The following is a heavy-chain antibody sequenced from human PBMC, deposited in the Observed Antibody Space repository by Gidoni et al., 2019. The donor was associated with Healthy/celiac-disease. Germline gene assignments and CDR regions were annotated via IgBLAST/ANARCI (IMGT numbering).Heavy chain of an antibody. CDR2: IYSGGST. D-gene: IGHD3-16*02. Sequence: EVQLVESGGGLVQPGGSLRLSCAASGFTVSSNYMSWVRQAPGKGLEWVSVIYSGGSTYYADSVKGRFTISRDNSKNTLYLQMNSLRAEDTAVYYCARASYRHYYMDVWGKGTTVTVSS. V-gene: IGHV3-66*01. J-gene: IGHJ6*03. CDR1: GFTVSSNY. CDR3: ARASYRHYYMDV.